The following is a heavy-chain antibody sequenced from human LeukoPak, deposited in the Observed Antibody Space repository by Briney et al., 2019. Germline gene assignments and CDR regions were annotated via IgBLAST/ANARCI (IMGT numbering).Heavy chain of an antibody. D-gene: IGHD5-24*01. CDR3: ARSEEMATTRGGFDY. CDR1: GGPISSYY. CDR2: IYYSGSTT. J-gene: IGHJ4*02. Sequence: SETLSLTRSVSGGPISSYYWSWIRHPPGKGLEWIGYIYYSGSTTPSGTATYNPSLESRVTISVDTSKNQFSLKLRSVIAADAAVYYCARSEEMATTRGGFDYWGQGTLVTVSS. V-gene: IGHV4-4*08.